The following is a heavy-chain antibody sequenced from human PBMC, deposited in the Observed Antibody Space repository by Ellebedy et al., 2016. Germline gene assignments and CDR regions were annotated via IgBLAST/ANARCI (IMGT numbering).Heavy chain of an antibody. V-gene: IGHV4-38-2*02. J-gene: IGHJ4*02. CDR1: GYSISSGYY. Sequence: SETLSLTXTVSGYSISSGYYWGWTRQPPGKGLEWIGSIYHSGSTYYNPSLKGRVTISVDTSKNQFSLKLSSVTAADTAVYYCARDHPDSSGCSWGQGTLVTVSS. CDR2: IYHSGST. D-gene: IGHD6-19*01. CDR3: ARDHPDSSGCS.